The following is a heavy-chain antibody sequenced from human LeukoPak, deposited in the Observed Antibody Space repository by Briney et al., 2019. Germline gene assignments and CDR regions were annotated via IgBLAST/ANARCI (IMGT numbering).Heavy chain of an antibody. Sequence: ASVKLSCNSSGYTFTSSYMHWVRLGPGQGLGWMGISNPSGGSTTYAQKFQGRVTMTRDTSTSTVYRELSSLRSEDTGVYYGARAAYSGSGRDWGQGTLVTVSS. CDR1: GYTFTSSY. CDR3: ARAAYSGSGRD. V-gene: IGHV1-46*01. J-gene: IGHJ4*02. D-gene: IGHD3-10*01. CDR2: SNPSGGST.